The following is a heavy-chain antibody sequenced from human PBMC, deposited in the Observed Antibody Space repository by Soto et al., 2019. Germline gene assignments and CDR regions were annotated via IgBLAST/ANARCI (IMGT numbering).Heavy chain of an antibody. Sequence: GGSMEIGRAACGETFNIYAVGWFRKAPGKGLEWVSAISGSGGSTYYADSVKGRFTISRDNSKNTLYLQMNSLRAEDTAVYYFAKVLGIAARPWSDYWAQGTFLTVSS. D-gene: IGHD6-6*01. CDR2: ISGSGGST. CDR1: GETFNIYA. CDR3: AKVLGIAARPWSDY. J-gene: IGHJ4*02. V-gene: IGHV3-23*01.